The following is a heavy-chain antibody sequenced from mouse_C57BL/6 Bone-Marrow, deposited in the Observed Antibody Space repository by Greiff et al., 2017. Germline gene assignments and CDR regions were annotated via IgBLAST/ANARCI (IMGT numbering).Heavy chain of an antibody. CDR1: GYSFTSYY. J-gene: IGHJ4*01. V-gene: IGHV1-66*01. CDR2: IYPGSGNT. Sequence: QVQLQQSGPELVKPGASVKISCKASGYSFTSYYIHWVKQRPGLGLEWIGWIYPGSGNTKYNEKFKGKATLTADTSSNTAYMQLSSLTSEDSAVYYCARLYYYAMDYWGQGTSVTVYS. CDR3: ARLYYYAMDY.